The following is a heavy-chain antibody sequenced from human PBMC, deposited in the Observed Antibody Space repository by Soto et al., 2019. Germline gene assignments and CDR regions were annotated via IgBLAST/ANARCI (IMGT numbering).Heavy chain of an antibody. D-gene: IGHD3-22*01. CDR1: GGSISSGGYY. CDR3: ARGGYYYENSGQNAYDY. CDR2: IYYGGST. V-gene: IGHV4-31*03. J-gene: IGHJ4*01. Sequence: PSETLSLTGTVSGGSISSGGYYWSRIRQHPGKGLEWIGYIYYGGSTYYNPSLKSRATISGDTSKDQFSLKLSSVTAADTAVYYCARGGYYYENSGQNAYDYWGQGILVTVSS.